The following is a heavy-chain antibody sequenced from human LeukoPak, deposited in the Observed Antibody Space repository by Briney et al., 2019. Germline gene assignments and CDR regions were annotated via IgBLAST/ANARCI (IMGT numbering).Heavy chain of an antibody. CDR2: INHSGST. D-gene: IGHD6-13*01. J-gene: IGHJ5*02. Sequence: SETLSLTCAVYGGSFSGYYWSWIRQPPGKGLEWIGEINHSGSTNYNPSLKSRVTISVDTSKNQFSLKLSSVTAADTAVYYCASRGRGIAAPSPRWFDPWGQGTRVTVAS. CDR3: ASRGRGIAAPSPRWFDP. V-gene: IGHV4-34*01. CDR1: GGSFSGYY.